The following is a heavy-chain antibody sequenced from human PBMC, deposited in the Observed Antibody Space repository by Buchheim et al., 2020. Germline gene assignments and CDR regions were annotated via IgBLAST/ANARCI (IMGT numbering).Heavy chain of an antibody. CDR3: ARDVTTSYYYYYMDV. D-gene: IGHD4-17*01. Sequence: QVTLRESGPALVKPTQTLTLTCTFSGFSLSTSGMCVSWIRQPPGKALEWLARIDWDDDKYSSTSLKTRLTISKDTSTNQVFLTMTNMDPVDTATYYCARDVTTSYYYYYMDVWGKGTT. CDR2: IDWDDDK. J-gene: IGHJ6*03. V-gene: IGHV2-70*15. CDR1: GFSLSTSGMC.